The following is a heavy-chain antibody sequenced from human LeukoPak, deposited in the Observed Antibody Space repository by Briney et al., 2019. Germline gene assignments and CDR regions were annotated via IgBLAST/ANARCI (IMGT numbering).Heavy chain of an antibody. Sequence: GGSLRLSCAPSGFTFDDYAMHWVRQAPGKGLEWVSGISWNSGSIGYADSAKGRFTISRDNAKNSLYLQMNSLRAEDMALYYCAKGSSGWYYYFDYWGQGTLVTVS. V-gene: IGHV3-9*03. D-gene: IGHD6-19*01. CDR1: GFTFDDYA. CDR3: AKGSSGWYYYFDY. CDR2: ISWNSGSI. J-gene: IGHJ4*02.